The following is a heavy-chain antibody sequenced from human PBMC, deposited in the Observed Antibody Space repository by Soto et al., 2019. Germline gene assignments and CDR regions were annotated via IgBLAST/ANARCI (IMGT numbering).Heavy chain of an antibody. CDR1: GYTFTSYG. J-gene: IGHJ4*02. V-gene: IGHV1-18*04. CDR3: AREWRYFGDGAGPFNY. D-gene: IGHD3-10*01. CDR2: ISAYNGNT. Sequence: QVQLVQSGAEVKKPGASVKVSCKASGYTFTSYGISWVRQAPGQGLEWMGWISAYNGNTNYAQKLQGRVTMTTDTSTSTAYMELRSLRSVDTAVYYCAREWRYFGDGAGPFNYWGQGTLVTVSS.